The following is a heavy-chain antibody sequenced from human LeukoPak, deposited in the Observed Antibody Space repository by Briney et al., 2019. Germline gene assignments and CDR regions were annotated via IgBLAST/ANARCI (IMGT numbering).Heavy chain of an antibody. Sequence: ASVKVSCKASGYTLTGYYMHWVRQAPGQGLEWMGWINPNSGGTNYAQKFQGRVTMTRDTSISTAYMELSRLRSDDTAVYYCARVGEYIAVAGTGDWFDPWGQGTLVTVSS. CDR3: ARVGEYIAVAGTGDWFDP. CDR2: INPNSGGT. J-gene: IGHJ5*02. V-gene: IGHV1-2*02. D-gene: IGHD6-19*01. CDR1: GYTLTGYY.